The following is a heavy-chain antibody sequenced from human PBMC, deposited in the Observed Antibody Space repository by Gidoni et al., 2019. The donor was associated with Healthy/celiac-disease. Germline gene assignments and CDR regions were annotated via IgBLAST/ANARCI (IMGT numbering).Heavy chain of an antibody. V-gene: IGHV1-69*01. CDR3: ARPRVGYCSSTSCYARYFHNPYYYYGMDV. Sequence: QVQLVQSGAEVKKPGSSVKVSCTASGGTFRSYALRWVRQAPGQGLEWMGGIIPIFGTANYAQKFQGRVTITADESTSTAYMELSSLRSEDTAVYYCARPRVGYCSSTSCYARYFHNPYYYYGMDVWGQGTTVTVSS. CDR2: IIPIFGTA. D-gene: IGHD2-2*01. CDR1: GGTFRSYA. J-gene: IGHJ6*02.